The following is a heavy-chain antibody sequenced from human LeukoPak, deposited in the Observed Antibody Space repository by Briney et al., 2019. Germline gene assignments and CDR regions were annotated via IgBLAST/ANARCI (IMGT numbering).Heavy chain of an antibody. V-gene: IGHV3-23*01. CDR1: GFTFSSYA. Sequence: GGSLRLSCAASGFTFSSYAMSWVRQAPEKGLEWVSDISGSGGSTYYADSVKGRFTISRDNSKNTLYLQMNSLRAEDTAVYYCAKVEGDRGSSPYYFDYWGQGTLVTVSS. CDR2: ISGSGGST. D-gene: IGHD6-13*01. CDR3: AKVEGDRGSSPYYFDY. J-gene: IGHJ4*02.